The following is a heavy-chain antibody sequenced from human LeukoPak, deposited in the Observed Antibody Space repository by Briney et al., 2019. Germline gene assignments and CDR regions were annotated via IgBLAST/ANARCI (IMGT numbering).Heavy chain of an antibody. CDR2: ISYHGKNI. CDR1: GYTFTGYY. CDR3: ARDKAGGWYATFDY. J-gene: IGHJ4*02. D-gene: IGHD6-19*01. V-gene: IGHV3-30*03. Sequence: SCKASGYTFTGYYMHWVRQAPGKGLEWVALISYHGKNIQYADSVKGRFTISRDNSKNTLFLQMNSLRVEDTAVYYCARDKAGGWYATFDYWGQGTLVTVSS.